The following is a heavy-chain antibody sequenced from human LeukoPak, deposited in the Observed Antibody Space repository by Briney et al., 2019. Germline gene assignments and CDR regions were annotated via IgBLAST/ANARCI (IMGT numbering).Heavy chain of an antibody. J-gene: IGHJ6*03. CDR3: ARVRIQLWMYYMDV. V-gene: IGHV4-4*07. D-gene: IGHD5-18*01. Sequence: SETLSLTCTVSGGSISSYYWSWIRQPAGKGLEWIGRIYTSGSTNYNPSLKSRVTMSVDTSKNQFSLKLSSVTAADTAVYYCARVRIQLWMYYMDVWGKGTTVTVSS. CDR2: IYTSGST. CDR1: GGSISSYY.